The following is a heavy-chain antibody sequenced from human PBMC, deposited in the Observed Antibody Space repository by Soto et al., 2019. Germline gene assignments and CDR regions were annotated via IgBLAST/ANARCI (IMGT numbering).Heavy chain of an antibody. CDR2: IKSKTDGGTT. CDR1: GFTFINAW. Sequence: EVQLVESGGGLVKPGGSLRLSCAASGFTFINAWMNWVRQAPGKGLEWVGRIKSKTDGGTTDYAAPVKGRFTISRDDSKNTLYLQMNSLKTEDTAVYYCTGDIVVVTAIPDYWGQGTLVTVSS. D-gene: IGHD2-21*02. CDR3: TGDIVVVTAIPDY. J-gene: IGHJ4*02. V-gene: IGHV3-15*07.